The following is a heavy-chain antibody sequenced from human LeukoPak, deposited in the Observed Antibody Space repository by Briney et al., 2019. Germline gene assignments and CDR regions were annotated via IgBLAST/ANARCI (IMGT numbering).Heavy chain of an antibody. V-gene: IGHV4-59*08. D-gene: IGHD5-18*01. J-gene: IGHJ4*02. CDR1: GGSISSDY. CDR3: ARHLKTAMVKAHFDY. CDR2: IYNTGTT. Sequence: SETLSLTCTVSGGSISSDYWTWIRQPPGKGLEWIGYIYNTGTTNYNPSLKSRVTISLDTSKNQFSLKLSPVTAADTAVYYCARHLKTAMVKAHFDYWGQGTLVTVSS.